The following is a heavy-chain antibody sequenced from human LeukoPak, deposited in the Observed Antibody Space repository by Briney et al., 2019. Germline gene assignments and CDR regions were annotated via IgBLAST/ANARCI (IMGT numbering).Heavy chain of an antibody. V-gene: IGHV4-34*01. J-gene: IGHJ5*02. Sequence: SETLSLTCAVYGGSFSGYYWSWIRQPPGKGLEWIGEINHSGSTNYNPSLKSRVTISVDTSKNQFSLKLSSVTAADTAVYCCARGRTWFDPWGQGTLVTVSS. CDR1: GGSFSGYY. CDR3: ARGRTWFDP. CDR2: INHSGST.